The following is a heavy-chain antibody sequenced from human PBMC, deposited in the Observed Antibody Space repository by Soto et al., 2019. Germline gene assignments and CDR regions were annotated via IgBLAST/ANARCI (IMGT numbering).Heavy chain of an antibody. D-gene: IGHD6-19*01. Sequence: WTWIRQPPGKGLEWIGYIYYSGSTNYNPSLKSRVTISVDTSKSQFSLNLSSVTAADTAVYYCARKSSGWTLDYWGQGALVTV. CDR3: ARKSSGWTLDY. CDR2: IYYSGST. J-gene: IGHJ4*02. V-gene: IGHV4-59*01.